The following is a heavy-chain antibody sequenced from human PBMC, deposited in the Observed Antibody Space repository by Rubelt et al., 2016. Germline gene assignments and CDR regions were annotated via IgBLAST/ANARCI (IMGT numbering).Heavy chain of an antibody. CDR3: AKGRRIAMLTLMDV. V-gene: IGHV3-23*04. D-gene: IGHD4/OR15-4a*01. J-gene: IGHJ6*02. CDR1: GFIFSSYA. Sequence: EVQLVESGGGLVQPGGSLRLSCAASGFIFSSYAMRWVLQAPGNGPEWVSAISGTGGSTYYAESVKGRFTIPRDHSKNTRYLQMNVLRAEDTAVYDCAKGRRIAMLTLMDVWGQGTTVTVSS. CDR2: ISGTGGST.